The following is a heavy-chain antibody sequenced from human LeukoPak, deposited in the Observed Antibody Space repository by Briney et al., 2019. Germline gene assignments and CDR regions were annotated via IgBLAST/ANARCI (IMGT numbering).Heavy chain of an antibody. CDR1: GFTFSSYS. CDR3: VRDLDTVTTAYLQL. CDR2: ISRSSRHL. J-gene: IGHJ1*01. V-gene: IGHV3-21*01. D-gene: IGHD4-17*01. Sequence: PGGSLRLSCAASGFTFSSYSMNWVRPAPGKGLEWGSSISRSSRHLYYADSVKGRFTISRDDAKNSVYLQMNSLRADETAVYYCVRDLDTVTTAYLQLWGQGTLVTVSS.